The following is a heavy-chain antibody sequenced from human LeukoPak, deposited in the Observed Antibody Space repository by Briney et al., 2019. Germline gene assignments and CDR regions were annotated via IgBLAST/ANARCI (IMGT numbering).Heavy chain of an antibody. D-gene: IGHD5-24*01. CDR2: ISGSGDGT. J-gene: IGHJ3*02. CDR3: AKRRDGYNNGAFDI. CDR1: GFTFSSYA. V-gene: IGHV3-23*01. Sequence: GGSLRLSCAASGFTFSSYAMSWVRQAPGKGLEWVSAISGSGDGTYYADSVKVRFTISRDNSKNTLYMQMNSLRADDTAVYYCAKRRDGYNNGAFDIWGQGTMVIVSS.